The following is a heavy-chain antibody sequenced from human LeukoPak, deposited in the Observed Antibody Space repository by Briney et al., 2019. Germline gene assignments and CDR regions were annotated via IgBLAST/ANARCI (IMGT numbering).Heavy chain of an antibody. V-gene: IGHV3-23*01. CDR2: ISGSGGST. J-gene: IGHJ5*02. D-gene: IGHD3-22*01. CDR3: AEGSSGYYCVGVLWFDP. CDR1: GFTFSSYA. Sequence: GGSLRLSCAASGFTFSSYAMSWVPQAPGKALEWVSAISGSGGSTYYADSVKGRFTISRHNPKNTLYLQMNSLRAEDPAVYYGAEGSSGYYCVGVLWFDPWGQGPLVTVSS.